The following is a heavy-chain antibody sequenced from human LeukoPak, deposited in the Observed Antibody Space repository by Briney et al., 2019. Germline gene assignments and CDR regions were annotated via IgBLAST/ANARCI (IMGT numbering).Heavy chain of an antibody. CDR1: GFTFSDYY. CDR2: ISSSGSTI. V-gene: IGHV3-11*01. CDR3: ARVISSSWAPDAFDI. D-gene: IGHD6-13*01. Sequence: KPGGSLRLSCAASGFTFSDYYMSWIRQAPGKGLEWVSYISSSGSTIYYADSVKGRFTISRDNAKNSLYLQMNSLRAEDTAVYYCARVISSSWAPDAFDIWGQGTMVTVSS. J-gene: IGHJ3*02.